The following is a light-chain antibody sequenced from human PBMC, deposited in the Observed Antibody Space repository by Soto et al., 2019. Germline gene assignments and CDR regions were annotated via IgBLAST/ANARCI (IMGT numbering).Light chain of an antibody. V-gene: IGKV1-5*01. Sequence: DIPMTQSPSTLSASVGDRVIITCRASQTVSNWLAWYQQKPGKAPKLLIYDASSLESGVPSRFRFSGSGSATEFTLTIGSLQPDDFATYYCQQYDSYPWTFGQGTKVEIK. J-gene: IGKJ1*01. CDR3: QQYDSYPWT. CDR2: DAS. CDR1: QTVSNW.